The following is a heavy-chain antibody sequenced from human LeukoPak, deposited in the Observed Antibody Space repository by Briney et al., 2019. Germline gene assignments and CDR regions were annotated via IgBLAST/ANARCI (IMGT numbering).Heavy chain of an antibody. CDR1: GFTFSSYA. Sequence: PGGSLRLSCAASGFTFSSYAMSWVRQAPGKGLEWISAITSSNGRTYYADSVKGRFTISRDNSKNTLYLQMSSLRAEDTAVYYCAKGISSISTSLDCWGQGTLLTVSS. D-gene: IGHD3-3*02. J-gene: IGHJ4*02. V-gene: IGHV3-23*01. CDR2: ITSSNGRT. CDR3: AKGISSISTSLDC.